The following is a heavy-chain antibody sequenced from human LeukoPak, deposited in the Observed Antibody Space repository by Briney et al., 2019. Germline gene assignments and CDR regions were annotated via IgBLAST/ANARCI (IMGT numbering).Heavy chain of an antibody. D-gene: IGHD4-17*01. Sequence: SETLSLTCTVSGASVSSSYCSWIRQPPGKGLEWIGYIYYGGGTNYNPSFESRITISVDTSKNRISLNLTSVTASDTAIYSSARERGDYDSDNWFDSWGQGTLVTVSS. CDR2: IYYGGGT. J-gene: IGHJ5*01. CDR3: ARERGDYDSDNWFDS. CDR1: GASVSSSY. V-gene: IGHV4-59*02.